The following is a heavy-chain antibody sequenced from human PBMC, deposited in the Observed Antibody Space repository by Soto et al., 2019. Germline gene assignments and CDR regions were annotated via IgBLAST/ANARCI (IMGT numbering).Heavy chain of an antibody. CDR2: INPTGGRA. CDR3: SRDRCSSTSCYPDH. V-gene: IGHV1-46*03. CDR1: GYHFTRYY. J-gene: IGHJ4*02. D-gene: IGHD2-2*01. Sequence: QVQLVQSGAELKKPGASVKVSCKTSGYHFTRYYVHWVRQAPGKGLEWMGVINPTGGRATYAQKFQGRVTMTSDTATTTIYMEVTGLKSEDTAVYSCSRDRCSSTSCYPDHWGQGTLVTVSS.